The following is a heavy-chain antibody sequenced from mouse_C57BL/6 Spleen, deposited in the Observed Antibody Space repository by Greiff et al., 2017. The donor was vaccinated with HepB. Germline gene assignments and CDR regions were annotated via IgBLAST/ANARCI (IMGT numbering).Heavy chain of an antibody. Sequence: VQLQQSGPELVKPGASVKISCKASGYAFSSSWMNWVKQRPGKGLEWIGRIYPGDGDTNYNGKFKGKATLTADKSSSTAYMQLSSLTSEDSAVYSCARKVYYGNYGAMDYWGQGTSVTVSS. CDR3: ARKVYYGNYGAMDY. D-gene: IGHD2-1*01. J-gene: IGHJ4*01. CDR2: IYPGDGDT. CDR1: GYAFSSSW. V-gene: IGHV1-82*01.